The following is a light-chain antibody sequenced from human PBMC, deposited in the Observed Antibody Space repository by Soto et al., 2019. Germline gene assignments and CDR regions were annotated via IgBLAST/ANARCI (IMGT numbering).Light chain of an antibody. Sequence: QSALTQPASVSGSPGQSITISCTGTSSDVGGYNYVSWYQQHPGEAPKVMIYDVSNRPSGVSNRFSGSKSGNTASLTISGLQAEDEADYYCSSYTSSSFYVFGTGTKLTVL. V-gene: IGLV2-14*01. J-gene: IGLJ1*01. CDR3: SSYTSSSFYV. CDR1: SSDVGGYNY. CDR2: DVS.